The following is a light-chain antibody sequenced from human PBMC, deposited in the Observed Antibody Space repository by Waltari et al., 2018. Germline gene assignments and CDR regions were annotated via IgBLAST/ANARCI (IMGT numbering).Light chain of an antibody. J-gene: IGKJ4*01. CDR3: QQYYSTPLT. Sequence: DIVITQSPASLAVSLGERATINCKSSQSVLHGSNNRNYLAWYQQRPGQSPKLLISWASTRESGVPDRFSGSASGTDFTLTITSLQAEDVATYYCQQYYSTPLTFGGGTKVVIK. V-gene: IGKV4-1*01. CDR2: WAS. CDR1: QSVLHGSNNRNY.